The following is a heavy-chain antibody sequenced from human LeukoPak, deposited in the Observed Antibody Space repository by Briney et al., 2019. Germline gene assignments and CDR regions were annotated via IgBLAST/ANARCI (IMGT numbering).Heavy chain of an antibody. D-gene: IGHD3-10*01. V-gene: IGHV3-30*02. Sequence: GGSLRLSCAASGFILSRNGMHWVRPAPGKGLEWAAFIRYDGTNKYYADSVKGRFTISRDNSKNTLCLQMNSLRGEDTAVYYCARYLYGSGTYHIDYWGQGTLVTVSS. CDR2: IRYDGTNK. J-gene: IGHJ4*02. CDR1: GFILSRNG. CDR3: ARYLYGSGTYHIDY.